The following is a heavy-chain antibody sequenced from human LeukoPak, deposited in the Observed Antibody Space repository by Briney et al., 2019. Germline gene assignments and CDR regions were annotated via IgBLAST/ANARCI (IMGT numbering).Heavy chain of an antibody. D-gene: IGHD3-3*01. J-gene: IGHJ4*02. Sequence: GGSLRLSCTASGFTISSNWMSWVRQAPVRGLEWVANIKQDGGEKYYVDSVKGRFTISRDNAKNSLYLQMNSLRAEDTAIYYCARGDFGVVTHFDYWGQGTLVTVSS. CDR3: ARGDFGVVTHFDY. V-gene: IGHV3-7*01. CDR1: GFTISSNW. CDR2: IKQDGGEK.